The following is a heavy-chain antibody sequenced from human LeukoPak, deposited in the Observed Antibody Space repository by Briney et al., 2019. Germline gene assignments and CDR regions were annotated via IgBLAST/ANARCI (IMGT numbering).Heavy chain of an antibody. V-gene: IGHV1-69*04. CDR2: IIPILGIA. D-gene: IGHD5-18*01. Sequence: SVKVSCKASGGTFSSYAISWVRQAPGQGLEWMGRIIPILGIANYAQKFQGRVTITADKPTSTAYMELSSLRSEHTAVYYCARDKTAMVIFGYYGMDVWGQGTTVTVSS. CDR3: ARDKTAMVIFGYYGMDV. CDR1: GGTFSSYA. J-gene: IGHJ6*02.